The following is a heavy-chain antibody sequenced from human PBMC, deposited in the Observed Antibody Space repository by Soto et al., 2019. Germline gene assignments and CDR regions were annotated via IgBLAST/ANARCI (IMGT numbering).Heavy chain of an antibody. CDR3: ARHKSGYNDY. D-gene: IGHD5-12*01. J-gene: IGHJ4*02. CDR2: IWYDGSTK. CDR1: GFTFSSYG. Sequence: QVQPVESGGGVVQPGRSLRLSCAASGFTFSSYGMHWVRQAPGKGLEWVAIIWYDGSTKYYADSVEGRFTISRDNSGNTLYLQMNSLRAEDTAVYYCARHKSGYNDYWGQGTLVTVSS. V-gene: IGHV3-33*01.